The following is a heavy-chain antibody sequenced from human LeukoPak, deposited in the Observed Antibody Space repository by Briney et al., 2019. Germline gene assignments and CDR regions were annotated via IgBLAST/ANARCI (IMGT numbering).Heavy chain of an antibody. Sequence: PGGSLRLSCAASRFTFSDYYMSWIRQAPGKGLEWVSYISSSGSTIYYADSVKGRFTISRDNAKNSLYLQMNSLRAEDTAVYYCARRIDGLVGATFFDYWGQGTLVTVSS. D-gene: IGHD1-26*01. V-gene: IGHV3-11*01. CDR1: RFTFSDYY. CDR2: ISSSGSTI. CDR3: ARRIDGLVGATFFDY. J-gene: IGHJ4*02.